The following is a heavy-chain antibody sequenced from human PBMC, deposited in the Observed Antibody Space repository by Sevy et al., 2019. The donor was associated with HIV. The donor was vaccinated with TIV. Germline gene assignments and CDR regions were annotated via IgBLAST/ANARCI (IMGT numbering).Heavy chain of an antibody. Sequence: GGSLRLSCTASGFTFSDYYMSWIRQAPGKGLECVSFISSTTGYTNYADSVKGRFTISRDNAKNSLYLQMNNLRAEDTAVYVCAWSRKDWTPSAGHWGQGTLVTVSS. D-gene: IGHD2-15*01. CDR3: AWSRKDWTPSAGH. CDR1: GFTFSDYY. J-gene: IGHJ4*02. V-gene: IGHV3-11*06. CDR2: ISSTTGYT.